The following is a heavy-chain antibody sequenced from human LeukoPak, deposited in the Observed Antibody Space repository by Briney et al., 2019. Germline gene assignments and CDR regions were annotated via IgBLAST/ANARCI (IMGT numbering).Heavy chain of an antibody. V-gene: IGHV1-8*03. CDR3: ARGLDYGDYSLDY. Sequence: ASVKVSCKASGYTFTSYDINWVRQATGPRLEWMGWMNPNSGNTGYAQKFQGRVTITGNTSISTAYMELSRLRSEDTAVYYCARGLDYGDYSLDYWGQGTLVTVSS. CDR1: GYTFTSYD. J-gene: IGHJ4*02. D-gene: IGHD4-17*01. CDR2: MNPNSGNT.